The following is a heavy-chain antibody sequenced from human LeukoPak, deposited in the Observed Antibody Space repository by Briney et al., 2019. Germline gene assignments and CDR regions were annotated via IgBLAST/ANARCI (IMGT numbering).Heavy chain of an antibody. Sequence: GGSLRLSCAASGFTFSSYAMHWVRQAPGKGLEWVAVISYDGSNKYYADSVKGRFTISRDNSKNTLYLQMNSLRAEDTAVFYCARDHYDFWSGFAHQFDPWGQGTLVTVSS. CDR2: ISYDGSNK. D-gene: IGHD3-3*01. CDR1: GFTFSSYA. V-gene: IGHV3-30-3*01. J-gene: IGHJ5*02. CDR3: ARDHYDFWSGFAHQFDP.